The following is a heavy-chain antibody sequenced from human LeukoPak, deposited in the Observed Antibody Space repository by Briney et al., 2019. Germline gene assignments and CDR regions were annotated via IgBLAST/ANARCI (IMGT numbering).Heavy chain of an antibody. Sequence: PSETLSLTCTVSGGSVSSGSYYWSWIRQPPGKGLEWIGYIYYSGSTNYNPSLKSRVTISVDTSKNQFSLKLSSVTAADTAVYYCARTNYGSGSYYSFWGQGTLVTVSS. V-gene: IGHV4-61*01. D-gene: IGHD3-10*01. CDR2: IYYSGST. CDR3: ARTNYGSGSYYSF. CDR1: GGSVSSGSYY. J-gene: IGHJ4*02.